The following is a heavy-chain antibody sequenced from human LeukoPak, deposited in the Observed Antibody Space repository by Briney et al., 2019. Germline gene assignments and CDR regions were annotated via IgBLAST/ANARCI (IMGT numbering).Heavy chain of an antibody. Sequence: SETLSLTCTVSGGSISSSSYYWSWIRQPAGKGLEWIGRIYYSGSTNYNPSLKSRVTISVDTSKNQFSLKLSSVTAADTAVYYCARGNVAAVADIWGQGTMVTVSS. V-gene: IGHV4-61*10. CDR1: GGSISSSSYY. J-gene: IGHJ3*02. CDR2: IYYSGST. D-gene: IGHD6-19*01. CDR3: ARGNVAAVADI.